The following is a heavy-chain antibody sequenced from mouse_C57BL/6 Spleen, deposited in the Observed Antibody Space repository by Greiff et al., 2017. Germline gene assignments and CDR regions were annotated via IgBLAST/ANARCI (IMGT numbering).Heavy chain of an antibody. Sequence: EVQLKESGPELVKPGASVKMSCTASGYTFTDYNMHWVKQSHGKSLEWIGYINPNNGGTSYNQKFKGRATLTVNKSSSTAYMKLRSLTSEDSAVYYCASGGSHSMDYWGQGTSVTVSS. V-gene: IGHV1-22*01. CDR3: ASGGSHSMDY. J-gene: IGHJ4*01. CDR1: GYTFTDYN. CDR2: INPNNGGT.